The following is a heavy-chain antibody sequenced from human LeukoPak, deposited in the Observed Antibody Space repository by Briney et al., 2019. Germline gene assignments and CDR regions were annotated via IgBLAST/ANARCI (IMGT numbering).Heavy chain of an antibody. CDR3: ARVLWELPAFDI. CDR2: INPNSGGT. CDR1: GYTFTGYY. J-gene: IGHJ3*02. V-gene: IGHV1-2*02. Sequence: ASVKVSCKASGYTFTGYYMHWVRQAPGQGLEWMGWINPNSGGTNYAQKFQGRVTMTRDTSISTAYMELSRLRSDDTAVYYCARVLWELPAFDIWGQGTMVTVSS. D-gene: IGHD1-26*01.